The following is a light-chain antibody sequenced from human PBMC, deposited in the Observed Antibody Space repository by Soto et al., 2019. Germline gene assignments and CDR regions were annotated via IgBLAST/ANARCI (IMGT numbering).Light chain of an antibody. CDR1: QSISSSS. V-gene: IGKV3-20*01. J-gene: IGKJ4*01. CDR2: HTS. Sequence: ENVLTQSPGTLSLSPGERATLSCRASQSISSSSLAWYQQEPGRAPRLLIYHTSSRATGIPDRFSGSGSGTDFTLTISRLDSEGFAVYHCQQYDTSLLTFGGGNKLDIK. CDR3: QQYDTSLLT.